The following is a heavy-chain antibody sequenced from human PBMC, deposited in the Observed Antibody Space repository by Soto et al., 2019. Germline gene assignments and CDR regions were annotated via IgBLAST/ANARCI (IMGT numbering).Heavy chain of an antibody. CDR3: ARDAGSGLAFDI. J-gene: IGHJ3*02. CDR1: GGSISSYY. V-gene: IGHV4-59*01. D-gene: IGHD1-1*01. Sequence: SETLSLTCTVSGGSISSYYWSWIRQPPGKGLEWIGYIYYSGSTNYNPSLKSRVTISVDTSKNQFSLKLSSVTAADTAVYYCARDAGSGLAFDIWGQGTMVTVSS. CDR2: IYYSGST.